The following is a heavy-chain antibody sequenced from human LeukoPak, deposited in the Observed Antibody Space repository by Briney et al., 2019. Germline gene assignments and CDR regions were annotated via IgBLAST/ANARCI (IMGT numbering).Heavy chain of an antibody. CDR1: GFSFGTYA. V-gene: IGHV3-23*01. CDR3: ADYRKPQGLDY. J-gene: IGHJ4*02. D-gene: IGHD1-14*01. CDR2: ISADGDDT. Sequence: GGSLRLSCAVSGFSFGTYAASWFRQAPGKGLEWVSAISADGDDTYYADSVKGRFTISRDNSKNTLYLQMDSLRAEDTAVYYCADYRKPQGLDYWGQGALVTVSS.